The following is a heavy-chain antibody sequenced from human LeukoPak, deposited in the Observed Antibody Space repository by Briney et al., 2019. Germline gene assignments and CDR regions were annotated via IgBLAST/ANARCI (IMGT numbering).Heavy chain of an antibody. Sequence: GGSLRLSCTASGFTLGGHDMHWVRQTTGDGLEWVAAVSAGHHAFYAGSVKGRFTVSREDAKNSLYLQMNSPRAGDTAVYYCVREARGYHYTYFDYWGQGSLVTVSS. V-gene: IGHV3-13*01. J-gene: IGHJ4*02. CDR1: GFTLGGHD. D-gene: IGHD5-18*01. CDR3: VREARGYHYTYFDY. CDR2: VSAGHHA.